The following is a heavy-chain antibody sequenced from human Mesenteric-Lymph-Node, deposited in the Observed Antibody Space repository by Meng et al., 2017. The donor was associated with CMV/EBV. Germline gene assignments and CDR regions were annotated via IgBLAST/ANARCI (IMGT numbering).Heavy chain of an antibody. CDR3: AREYNWNYGY. D-gene: IGHD1-7*01. V-gene: IGHV4-59*11. Sequence: GSLSLTCTVSGGSISSHYWSWIRQPPGKGLEWIGYIYYSGSTKYNPSLKSRVSISLDTSKNQFSLKLSSVTAADTAVYYCAREYNWNYGYWGQGTLVTVSS. CDR1: GGSISSHY. CDR2: IYYSGST. J-gene: IGHJ4*02.